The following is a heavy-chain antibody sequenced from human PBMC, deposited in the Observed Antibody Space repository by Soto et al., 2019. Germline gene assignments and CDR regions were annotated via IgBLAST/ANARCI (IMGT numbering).Heavy chain of an antibody. CDR3: VRDENWAFDY. CDR1: RFIFSSYS. V-gene: IGHV3-48*01. J-gene: IGHJ4*02. Sequence: GGSLRLSCAASRFIFSSYSMNWVRQAPGKGLEWLSYITKSGSSTHHADSVKGRFIISRDDARNSLYLQMNSLRAEDTAVYYCVRDENWAFDYWGQGILVTVSS. CDR2: ITKSGSST. D-gene: IGHD7-27*01.